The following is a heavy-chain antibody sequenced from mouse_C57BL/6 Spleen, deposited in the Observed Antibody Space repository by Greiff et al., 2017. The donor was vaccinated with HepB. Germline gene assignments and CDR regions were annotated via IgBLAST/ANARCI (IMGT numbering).Heavy chain of an antibody. D-gene: IGHD2-1*01. V-gene: IGHV5-4*03. CDR2: ISDGGSYT. J-gene: IGHJ4*01. Sequence: EVKLMESGGGLVKPGGSLKLSCAASGFTFSSYAMSWVRQTPEKRLEWVATISDGGSYTYYPDNVKGRFTISRDNAKNNLYLQMSHLKSEDTAMYYCARNGNYYYYAMDYWGQGTSVTVSS. CDR3: ARNGNYYYYAMDY. CDR1: GFTFSSYA.